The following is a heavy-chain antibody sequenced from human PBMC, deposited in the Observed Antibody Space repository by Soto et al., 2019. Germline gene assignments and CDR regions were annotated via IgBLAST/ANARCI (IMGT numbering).Heavy chain of an antibody. CDR1: GFTFSSYA. CDR2: ISGSGGST. J-gene: IGHJ4*02. D-gene: IGHD6-19*01. V-gene: IGHV3-23*01. Sequence: GGSLRLSCAASGFTFSSYAMSWVRQAPGKGLEWVSAISGSGGSTYYADSVKGRFTISRDDSKNTLYLQMNSLRAEDTAVYYCAKVRSGWTNYYFDYWGQGTLVTVSS. CDR3: AKVRSGWTNYYFDY.